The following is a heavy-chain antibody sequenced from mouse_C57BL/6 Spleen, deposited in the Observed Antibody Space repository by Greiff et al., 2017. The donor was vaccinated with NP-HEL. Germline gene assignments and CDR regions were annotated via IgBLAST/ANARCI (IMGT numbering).Heavy chain of an antibody. D-gene: IGHD2-14*01. V-gene: IGHV7-3*01. J-gene: IGHJ1*03. CDR2: IRNKANGYTT. Sequence: DVMLVESGGGLVQPGGSLSLSCAASGFTFTDYYMSWVRQPPGKALEWLGFIRNKANGYTTEYSASVKGRFTISRDNSQSILYLQMNALRAEDSASYCCARYGVPGRYFDVWGTGTTVTVSS. CDR1: GFTFTDYY. CDR3: ARYGVPGRYFDV.